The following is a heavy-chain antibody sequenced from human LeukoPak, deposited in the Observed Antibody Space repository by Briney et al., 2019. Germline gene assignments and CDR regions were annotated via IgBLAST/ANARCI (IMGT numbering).Heavy chain of an antibody. CDR2: IYPGDTDT. Sequence: GQSLKISCKGSGYSFTSYWIGWVRQMPGKGLEWMGIIYPGDTDTRYSPSFQGQVTISADKSISTAYLQLSSLKASDTAMYYCARLPSITFGGVIVSSYYYYYMDVWGKGTTVTVSS. CDR1: GYSFTSYW. V-gene: IGHV5-51*01. CDR3: ARLPSITFGGVIVSSYYYYYMDV. J-gene: IGHJ6*03. D-gene: IGHD3-16*02.